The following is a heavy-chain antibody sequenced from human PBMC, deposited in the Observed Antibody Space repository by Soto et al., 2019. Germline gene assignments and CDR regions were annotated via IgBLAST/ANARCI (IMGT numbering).Heavy chain of an antibody. CDR2: INHSGST. V-gene: IGHV4-34*01. J-gene: IGHJ6*02. CDR3: ARGVKDSSSWYVGGRYYYYYGMDV. D-gene: IGHD6-13*01. Sequence: SETLSLTCAVHGGSFSGYYWSWIRQPPGKGLEWIGEINHSGSTNYNPSLKSRVTISVDTSKNQFSLKLSSVTAADTAVYYCARGVKDSSSWYVGGRYYYYYGMDVWGQGTTVT. CDR1: GGSFSGYY.